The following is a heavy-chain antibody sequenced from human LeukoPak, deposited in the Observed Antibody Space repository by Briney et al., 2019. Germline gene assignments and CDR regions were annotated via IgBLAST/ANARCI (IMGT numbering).Heavy chain of an antibody. CDR1: GFTVSSNY. CDR2: IYSGGST. CDR3: ATYSIAAAANAFDI. V-gene: IGHV3-53*04. D-gene: IGHD6-13*01. Sequence: GGSLRLSCAASGFTVSSNYMSWVRQAPGKGLEWVSVIYSGGSTYYADSVKGRFTISRHNSKNTLYLQMNSLRAEDTAVYYCATYSIAAAANAFDIWGQGTMVTVSS. J-gene: IGHJ3*02.